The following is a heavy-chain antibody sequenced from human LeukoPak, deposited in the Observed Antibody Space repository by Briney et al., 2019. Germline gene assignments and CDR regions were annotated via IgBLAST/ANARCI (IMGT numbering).Heavy chain of an antibody. D-gene: IGHD3-22*01. V-gene: IGHV1-2*02. CDR1: GYTFTGYY. J-gene: IGHJ5*02. CDR3: ARGSTYYYDSSGYYGNWFDP. Sequence: ASVKVSCKASGYTFTGYYMHWARQAPGQGLEWMGWINPNSGGTNYAQKFQGRVTMTRDTSISTAYMELSRLRSDDTAVYYCARGSTYYYDSSGYYGNWFDPWGQGTLVTVSS. CDR2: INPNSGGT.